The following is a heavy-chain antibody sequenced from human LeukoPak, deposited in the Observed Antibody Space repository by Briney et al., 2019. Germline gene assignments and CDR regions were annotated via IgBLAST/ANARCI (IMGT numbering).Heavy chain of an antibody. V-gene: IGHV3-73*01. CDR2: IRSKANSYAT. CDR1: GFTFSDSA. J-gene: IGHJ4*02. CDR3: TRHQGAGGSGVDY. D-gene: IGHD2-15*01. Sequence: GGSLRLSCAASGFTFSDSAMHWVRQASGKGLEWVGRIRSKANSYATAYAASVKGRFTISRDDSKNTAHLQMNSLKTEDTAVYYCTRHQGAGGSGVDYWGQGTLVTVSS.